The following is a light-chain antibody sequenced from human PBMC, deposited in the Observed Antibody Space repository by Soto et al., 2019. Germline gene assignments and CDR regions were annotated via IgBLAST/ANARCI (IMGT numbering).Light chain of an antibody. J-gene: IGKJ1*01. V-gene: IGKV3-15*01. Sequence: EVVLTQSPDTLSLSPGERVTLSCRASQSLSTSYLAWYQQKAAQPPRLLIYGASTRATGIPARFSGSGSGTEFTLNISSLQSEDFAIYYCQHYNNWPRTFGQGTKVDI. CDR2: GAS. CDR1: QSLSTSY. CDR3: QHYNNWPRT.